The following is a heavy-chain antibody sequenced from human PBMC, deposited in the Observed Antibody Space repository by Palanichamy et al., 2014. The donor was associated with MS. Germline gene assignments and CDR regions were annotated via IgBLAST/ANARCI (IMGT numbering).Heavy chain of an antibody. J-gene: IGHJ4*02. CDR1: GGSISSSSYY. V-gene: IGHV4-39*01. D-gene: IGHD1-26*01. CDR2: IYYSGST. CDR3: ASPFRGSHYVRD. Sequence: QLQLQESGPGLVKPSETLSLTCTVSGGSISSSSYYWGWIRQPPGKGLEWIGSIYYSGSTYYNPSLKSRVTISVDTSKNQFSLKLSSVTAADTAVYYCASPFRGSHYVRDWGQGTPVTVSS.